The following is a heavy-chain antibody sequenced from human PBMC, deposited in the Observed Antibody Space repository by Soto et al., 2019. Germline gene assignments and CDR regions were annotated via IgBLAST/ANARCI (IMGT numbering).Heavy chain of an antibody. Sequence: QVQLQESGPGLVKPSQTLSLTCTVSGGSISIGGYYWSWIRQHPGKALEWIGYNYYNGSTYYNPSLKSRITISVDTSKNHFSLNLSSVIAADTAVYYCARGWGSSSYYKPFDIWGQGTMVTVSS. CDR2: NYYNGST. D-gene: IGHD2-2*02. CDR1: GGSISIGGYY. J-gene: IGHJ3*02. CDR3: ARGWGSSSYYKPFDI. V-gene: IGHV4-31*03.